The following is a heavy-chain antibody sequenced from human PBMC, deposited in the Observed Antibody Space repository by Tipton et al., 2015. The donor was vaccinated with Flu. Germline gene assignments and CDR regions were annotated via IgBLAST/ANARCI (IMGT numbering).Heavy chain of an antibody. CDR1: GDSIRSDYY. V-gene: IGHV4-38-2*02. D-gene: IGHD3-3*01. Sequence: TLSLTCTVSGDSIRSDYYWGWIRQPPGKGLEWIGNIFHTGNTYYNPSLKSRVSMSVDASKNQFSLKLNSVTAADTAMYYCARYDDEGIYFDYWGQGTLVTVSS. CDR2: IFHTGNT. J-gene: IGHJ4*02. CDR3: ARYDDEGIYFDY.